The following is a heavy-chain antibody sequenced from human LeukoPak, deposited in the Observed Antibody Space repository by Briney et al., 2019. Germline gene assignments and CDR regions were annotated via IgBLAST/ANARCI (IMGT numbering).Heavy chain of an antibody. CDR1: GFTFSSYS. D-gene: IGHD4-17*01. Sequence: QPGGSLRLSCAASGFTFSSYSINWVRQAPGKGLLWISYISSTSTTIYYADSVKGRFTISRDNARNSLYLQMNSLRAEDTAVYYCARAAMTTVTLFDMWGQGTMVTVSS. CDR3: ARAAMTTVTLFDM. J-gene: IGHJ3*02. CDR2: ISSTSTTI. V-gene: IGHV3-48*01.